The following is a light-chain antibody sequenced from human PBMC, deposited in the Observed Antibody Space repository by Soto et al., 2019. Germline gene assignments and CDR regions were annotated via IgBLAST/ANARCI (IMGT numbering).Light chain of an antibody. J-gene: IGKJ5*01. CDR3: QQLNSYPIT. CDR1: QSISSW. Sequence: DIQMTQFPSTLSAYVGDRVTITCRASQSISSWLAWYQQKPGKAPKLLIYKASTLETGVPSRFSGSGSGTEFTLSISSLQPDDFGTYYCQQLNSYPITFGQGTRLEIK. CDR2: KAS. V-gene: IGKV1-5*03.